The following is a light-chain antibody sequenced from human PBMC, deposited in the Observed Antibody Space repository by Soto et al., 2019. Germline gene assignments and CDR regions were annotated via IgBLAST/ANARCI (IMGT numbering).Light chain of an antibody. CDR1: SSDLGGYNY. CDR3: SSYTSSSTLV. J-gene: IGLJ3*02. CDR2: GVS. V-gene: IGLV2-14*01. Sequence: QSALTQPASVSGSPGQSITISCTGTSSDLGGYNYVSWYQQHPGKAPKLMIYGVSNRPSGVANRFSGSKSGNTASLTISGLQAADEADYYCSSYTSSSTLVFGGGTKLTVL.